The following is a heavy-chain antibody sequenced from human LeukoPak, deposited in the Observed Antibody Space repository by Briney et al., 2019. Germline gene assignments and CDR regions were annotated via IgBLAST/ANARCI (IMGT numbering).Heavy chain of an antibody. Sequence: PGGSLRLSCAASGFTFSSYWMHWVRQAPGKGLVWVSRINSDGSSTSYADSVKGRFTISRDNSKNTLYLQMNNLRAEDTALYYCAKDQRSGFSPGDAFDIWGQGTMVTVSS. V-gene: IGHV3-74*01. CDR2: INSDGSST. CDR1: GFTFSSYW. CDR3: AKDQRSGFSPGDAFDI. D-gene: IGHD3-22*01. J-gene: IGHJ3*02.